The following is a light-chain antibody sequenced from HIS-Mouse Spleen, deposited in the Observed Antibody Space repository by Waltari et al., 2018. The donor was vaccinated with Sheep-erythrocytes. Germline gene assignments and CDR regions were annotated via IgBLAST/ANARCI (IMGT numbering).Light chain of an antibody. CDR3: CSYAGSSTWV. V-gene: IGLV2-23*01. CDR2: EGS. Sequence: QSALTQPTSVSGSPGQSITISCTGTSSDVGSYNLVSWYQQHPGKAPKLMIYEGSKRPSGVFNRFSCSKSGNTASLTISGLQAEDEADYYCCSYAGSSTWVFGGGTKLTVL. J-gene: IGLJ3*02. CDR1: SSDVGSYNL.